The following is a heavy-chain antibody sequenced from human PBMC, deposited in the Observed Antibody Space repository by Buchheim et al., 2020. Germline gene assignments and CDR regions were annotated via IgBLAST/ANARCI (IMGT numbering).Heavy chain of an antibody. CDR2: INPHNGAT. Sequence: QVQLVQSGAEVKKPGASVKVSCKASGYTFTDYYMHWVRQAPGQGLEWMGWINPHNGATTYAPKFQGWVTMTRDTSISTAYLELTSLKSDDTAVYYCARDLGTTMATGDYWGQGAL. CDR1: GYTFTDYY. D-gene: IGHD1-1*01. CDR3: ARDLGTTMATGDY. J-gene: IGHJ4*02. V-gene: IGHV1-2*04.